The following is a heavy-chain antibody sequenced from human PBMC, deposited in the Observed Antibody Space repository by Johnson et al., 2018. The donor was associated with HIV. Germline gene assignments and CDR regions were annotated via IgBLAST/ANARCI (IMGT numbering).Heavy chain of an antibody. Sequence: VQLVESGGGLIQPGGSLRLSCAASGFTVSSNYMSWVRQAPGKGLEWVSVIDSGGSTYYADSVKGRFTISRDNSKNALYLQMNSRRAEDTAVYYCAGAVRGYSYGLDIWGQGTMVTVSS. V-gene: IGHV3-53*01. CDR3: AGAVRGYSYGLDI. J-gene: IGHJ3*02. D-gene: IGHD5-18*01. CDR2: IDSGGST. CDR1: GFTVSSNY.